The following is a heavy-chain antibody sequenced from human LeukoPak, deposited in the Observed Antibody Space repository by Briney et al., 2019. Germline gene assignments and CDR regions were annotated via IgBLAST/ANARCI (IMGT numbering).Heavy chain of an antibody. V-gene: IGHV3-23*01. CDR1: GFTFSSYA. CDR2: ISGSGGST. CDR3: ARGGLGSAFDN. D-gene: IGHD6-19*01. J-gene: IGHJ4*02. Sequence: PGGSLRLSCAASGFTFSSYALSWVRQAPGQGLECVSAISGSGGSTYSADSLKGRFTISRDNSKNTLYLQINSLRTDDTAVFYCARGGLGSAFDNWGQGTLVTVSS.